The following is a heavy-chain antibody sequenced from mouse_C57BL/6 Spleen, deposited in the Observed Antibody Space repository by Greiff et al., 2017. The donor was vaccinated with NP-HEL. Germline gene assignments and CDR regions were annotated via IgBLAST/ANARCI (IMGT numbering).Heavy chain of an antibody. V-gene: IGHV5-6*01. Sequence: EVKLVESGGDLVKPGGSLKLSCAASGFTFSSYGMSWVRQTPDKRLEWVATISSGGSYTNYPDSVKGRFTISRDNDKNTLYLQMSSLKSEDTAMYYCARQGVPTTVGFDYWGQGTTLTVSS. CDR1: GFTFSSYG. CDR3: ARQGVPTTVGFDY. CDR2: ISSGGSYT. D-gene: IGHD1-1*01. J-gene: IGHJ2*01.